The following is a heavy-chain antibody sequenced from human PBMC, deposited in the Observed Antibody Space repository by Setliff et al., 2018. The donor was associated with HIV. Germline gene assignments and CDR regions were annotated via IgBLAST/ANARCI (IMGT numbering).Heavy chain of an antibody. CDR1: GGSITSGGYY. D-gene: IGHD1-7*01. J-gene: IGHJ4*02. Sequence: SETLSLTCSVSGGSITSGGYYWSWIRQPPGKGLEWMGEINHSGNTTYNPSLESRVTISADTTKNQFSLKLNTVTAADTAVYYCLLEAPLMMGTTPPLWGQGTLVTVSS. CDR2: INHSGNT. V-gene: IGHV4-61*08. CDR3: LLEAPLMMGTTPPL.